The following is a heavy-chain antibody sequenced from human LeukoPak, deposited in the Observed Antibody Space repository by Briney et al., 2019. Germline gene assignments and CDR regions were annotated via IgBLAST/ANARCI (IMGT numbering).Heavy chain of an antibody. CDR2: INDSGST. CDR3: ARARFEVYTVRSFYYGIDV. CDR1: GGSFSGYY. V-gene: IGHV4-34*01. D-gene: IGHD4-17*01. Sequence: SETLSLTCAVYGGSFSGYYWSWIRRPPGKGLEGIGEINDSGSTSYTPSLKNRVTISLDTSKNQFSLKLFSMTAADTAVYYCARARFEVYTVRSFYYGIDVWGQGTTVTVSS. J-gene: IGHJ6*02.